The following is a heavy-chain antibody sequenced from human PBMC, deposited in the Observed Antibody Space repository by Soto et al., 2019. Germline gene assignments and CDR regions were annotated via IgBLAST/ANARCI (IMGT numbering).Heavy chain of an antibody. CDR3: ARHKWWSSYYFDK. J-gene: IGHJ4*02. CDR1: GGSISSGGYY. Sequence: PSETLSLTCTVSGGSISSGGYYWSWIRQHPGKGLEWIGYIYYSGSTYYNPSLKSRVTISVDTSKNQFSLKLSSVTAADTAVYYCARHKWWSSYYFDKWGQGVLVTVSS. CDR2: IYYSGST. D-gene: IGHD2-15*01. V-gene: IGHV4-31*03.